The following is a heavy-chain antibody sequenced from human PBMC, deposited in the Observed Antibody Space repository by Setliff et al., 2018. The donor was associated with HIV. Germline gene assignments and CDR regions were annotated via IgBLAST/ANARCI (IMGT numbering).Heavy chain of an antibody. Sequence: GGSLRLSCQTSGFTFSSYGMHWVRQAPGKGLEWVAVVSSDGKIRFYAESVKGRFTISRDNSKNTLYLQMNSLRTEDTAVYYCARDPTIPSPDYFDSWGQGTLVTVSS. CDR2: VSSDGKIR. CDR3: ARDPTIPSPDYFDS. D-gene: IGHD2-2*02. CDR1: GFTFSSYG. V-gene: IGHV3-30*19. J-gene: IGHJ4*02.